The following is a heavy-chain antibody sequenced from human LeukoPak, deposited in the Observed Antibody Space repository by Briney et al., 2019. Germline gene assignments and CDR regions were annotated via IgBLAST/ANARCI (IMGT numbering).Heavy chain of an antibody. CDR2: ITSNINII. CDR3: VLGGYDSPYLGFDY. D-gene: IGHD3-22*01. Sequence: GGSLRLSCAASGFTFSTYNMNWVRQAPGKGLEWLAYITSNINIIYYADSVKGRFTISRDNAKNSLYLQMNSLRAEDTAVYYCVLGGYDSPYLGFDYWGQGTLVTVSS. CDR1: GFTFSTYN. J-gene: IGHJ4*02. V-gene: IGHV3-48*04.